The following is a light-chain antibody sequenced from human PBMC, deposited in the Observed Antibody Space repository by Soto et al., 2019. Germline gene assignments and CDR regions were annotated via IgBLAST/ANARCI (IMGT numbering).Light chain of an antibody. CDR3: QQYGRTSGT. J-gene: IGKJ1*01. CDR2: GAS. V-gene: IGKV3-20*01. Sequence: EIVVTQSPGTLSLSPGEGATLSCRASQSVSTNFFAWYQQKPGQAPRLLIYGASTRATGIPDRFSGSGSGTDFPLTISRLKPEDFAVYYCQQYGRTSGTFGQGTKVEIK. CDR1: QSVSTNF.